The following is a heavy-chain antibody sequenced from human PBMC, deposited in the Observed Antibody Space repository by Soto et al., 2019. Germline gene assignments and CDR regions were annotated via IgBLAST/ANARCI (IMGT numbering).Heavy chain of an antibody. Sequence: QVQLVESGGGVVQPGRSLRLSCAASGFTFSSYGMHWVRQAPGKGLEWVAVIWYDGSNKYYADSVKGRFTISRDTSKTTVYLQMNSVRAEDTAVYYCARGGDIVTGSRSIHTPYYFDYWGQGTLVTVSS. CDR1: GFTFSSYG. V-gene: IGHV3-33*01. CDR2: IWYDGSNK. D-gene: IGHD3-9*01. J-gene: IGHJ4*02. CDR3: ARGGDIVTGSRSIHTPYYFDY.